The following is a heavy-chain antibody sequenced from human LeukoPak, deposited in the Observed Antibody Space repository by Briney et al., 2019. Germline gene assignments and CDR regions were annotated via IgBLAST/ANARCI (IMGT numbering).Heavy chain of an antibody. D-gene: IGHD3-22*01. CDR1: GYTFSDYY. Sequence: GGSLRLSCAASGYTFSDYYMSWIRQAPGKGLEWVSYISSSGSTIYYADSVKGRFTISRDNAKNSLYLQMNSLRAEDTAVYYCARWRYYYDSSGYYSPDYFDYWGQGTLVTVSS. CDR2: ISSSGSTI. CDR3: ARWRYYYDSSGYYSPDYFDY. J-gene: IGHJ4*02. V-gene: IGHV3-11*01.